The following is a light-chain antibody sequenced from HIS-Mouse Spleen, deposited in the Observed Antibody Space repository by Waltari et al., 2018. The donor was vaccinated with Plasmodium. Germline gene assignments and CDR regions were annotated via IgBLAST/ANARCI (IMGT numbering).Light chain of an antibody. V-gene: IGLV3-19*01. CDR2: IKN. CDR1: SLSSYY. CDR3: NSRDSSGNHQV. Sequence: SSELTQDPAVSVALGQTVRITCQGDSLSSYYASWYQQKPGQAPVLVIYIKNNRPSGIPDRFSGSSSGNTASLTITGAQAEDEADYYCNSRDSSGNHQVFGGGTKLTVL. J-gene: IGLJ3*02.